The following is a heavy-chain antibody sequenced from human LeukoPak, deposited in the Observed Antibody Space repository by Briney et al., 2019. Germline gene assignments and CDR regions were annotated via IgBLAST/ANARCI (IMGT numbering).Heavy chain of an antibody. J-gene: IGHJ4*02. D-gene: IGHD2-8*02. Sequence: SETLSLTCTVSGGSISNYYWSWIRQPPGKGLERIGYIYSSGSTNYNPSLKSRVTISIDTSKNQFSLKLSSVTAADTAVYYCARHLTGSSVCIEYWGQGTLVTVSS. CDR3: ARHLTGSSVCIEY. CDR2: IYSSGST. CDR1: GGSISNYY. V-gene: IGHV4-4*09.